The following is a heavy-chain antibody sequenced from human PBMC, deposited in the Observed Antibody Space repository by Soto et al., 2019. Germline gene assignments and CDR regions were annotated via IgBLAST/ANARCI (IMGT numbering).Heavy chain of an antibody. CDR3: AKWAPEDCPSGVCYGRSYYGLDV. Sequence: EVQLLESGGGLVQPGGSLRLSCAASGFTFSSYAMTWVRQAPGKGLEWVSGISGSSDTTYYADSVKGRFSISRDSSKTTLSLQMNSLGAEDTAVYYCAKWAPEDCPSGVCYGRSYYGLDVWGQGTTVTVSS. CDR2: ISGSSDTT. V-gene: IGHV3-23*01. D-gene: IGHD2-8*01. CDR1: GFTFSSYA. J-gene: IGHJ6*02.